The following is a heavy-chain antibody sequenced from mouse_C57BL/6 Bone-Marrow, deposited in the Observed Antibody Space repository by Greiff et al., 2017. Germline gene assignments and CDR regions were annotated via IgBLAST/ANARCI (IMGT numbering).Heavy chain of an antibody. D-gene: IGHD1-1*01. Sequence: EVQLQESGGGLVQPGGSLKLSCAASGFTFSDYGMAWVRQAPRKGPEWVAFISNLAYSIYYADTVTGRFTISRENAKNTLYLEMSSLRSEDTAMYYCARLTTVVYWYFDVWGTGTTVTVSS. J-gene: IGHJ1*03. V-gene: IGHV5-15*01. CDR1: GFTFSDYG. CDR3: ARLTTVVYWYFDV. CDR2: ISNLAYSI.